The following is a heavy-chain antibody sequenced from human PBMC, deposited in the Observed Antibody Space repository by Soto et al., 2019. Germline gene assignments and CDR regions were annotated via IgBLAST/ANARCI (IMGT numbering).Heavy chain of an antibody. CDR3: ARGLVGSSWVRGRAFDI. V-gene: IGHV4-59*08. D-gene: IGHD6-13*01. CDR2: IYYSGST. J-gene: IGHJ3*02. CDR1: GGSISSYY. Sequence: SETLSLTCTVSGGSISSYYWSWIRQPPGKGLEWIGYIYYSGSTNYNPSLKSRVTISVDTSKNQFSLKLSSVTAADTAVYYCARGLVGSSWVRGRAFDIWGQGTMVTVSS.